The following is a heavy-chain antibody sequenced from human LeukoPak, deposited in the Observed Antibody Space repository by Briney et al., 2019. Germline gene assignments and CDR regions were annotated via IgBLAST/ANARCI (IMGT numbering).Heavy chain of an antibody. CDR2: IYYNGNT. V-gene: IGHV4-59*01. CDR3: ARGYCSGGSCYRTILYVNWFDP. D-gene: IGHD2-15*01. J-gene: IGHJ5*02. CDR1: GASISRYY. Sequence: SETLSLTCTVSGASISRYYWSWIRQPPGKGLEWIGHIYYNGNTNYNPSLKSRVTISVDTSKNQFSLKLSSVTAADTAVYYCARGYCSGGSCYRTILYVNWFDPWGQGTLVTVSS.